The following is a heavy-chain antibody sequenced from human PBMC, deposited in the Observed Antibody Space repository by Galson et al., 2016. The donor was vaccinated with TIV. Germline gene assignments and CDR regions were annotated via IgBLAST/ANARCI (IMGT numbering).Heavy chain of an antibody. CDR2: ALPMFGTS. D-gene: IGHD5-24*01. V-gene: IGHV1-69*13. Sequence: SVKVSRKASGDTFNSYAINWVRQAPGQGLEWVGRALPMFGTSNYAEEFQDRVTITADESMSTAYVELSSLTSDDTAVYYCAISSRRDRYGHTNWFDPWGQGTLVTVSS. CDR1: GDTFNSYA. J-gene: IGHJ5*02. CDR3: AISSRRDRYGHTNWFDP.